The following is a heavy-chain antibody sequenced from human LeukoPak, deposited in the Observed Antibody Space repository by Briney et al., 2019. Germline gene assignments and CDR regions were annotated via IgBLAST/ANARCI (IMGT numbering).Heavy chain of an antibody. CDR2: ISYDGSYK. J-gene: IGHJ6*02. D-gene: IGHD6-13*01. CDR3: AKYSSSSNYYYGMDV. Sequence: GRSLRLACAASGFTFSTYVMHWVRQAPGEGLEWVAVISYDGSYKRYADSVKGRFTISRDNSEKTLYLQMNSLRAEDTAVYYCAKYSSSSNYYYGMDVWGQGTTVTVSS. CDR1: GFTFSTYV. V-gene: IGHV3-30*18.